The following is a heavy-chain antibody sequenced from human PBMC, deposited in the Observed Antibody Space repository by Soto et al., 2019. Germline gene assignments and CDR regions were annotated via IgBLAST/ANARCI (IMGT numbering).Heavy chain of an antibody. CDR1: GFNFNIFA. Sequence: QVLESGGGLGLPGGPLRLSCAASGFNFNIFAMSWVRQPPGKGLEWVSSIGNNDAEAFYADSVKGRFIISRDNSKNTVFLQMTSLRAEDTAIYYCVKIVTRHSLVPVFDQWGQGALVTVSS. V-gene: IGHV3-23*01. CDR3: VKIVTRHSLVPVFDQ. CDR2: IGNNDAEA. J-gene: IGHJ4*02. D-gene: IGHD2-21*01.